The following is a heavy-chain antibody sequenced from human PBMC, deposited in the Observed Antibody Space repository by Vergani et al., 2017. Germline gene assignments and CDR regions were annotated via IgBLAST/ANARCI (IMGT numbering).Heavy chain of an antibody. J-gene: IGHJ4*02. CDR2: IYYSGST. Sequence: QVQLQESGPGLVKPSETLSLTCTVSGGSVSSGSYYWSWIRQPAGKGLEWIGYIYYSGSTNYNPSLKSRVTISVDTSKNQFSLKLSAVTAADTAVYYCARLDHSGYDSAEFDYWGQGTLVTVSS. CDR1: GGSVSSGSYY. D-gene: IGHD5-12*01. V-gene: IGHV4-61*10. CDR3: ARLDHSGYDSAEFDY.